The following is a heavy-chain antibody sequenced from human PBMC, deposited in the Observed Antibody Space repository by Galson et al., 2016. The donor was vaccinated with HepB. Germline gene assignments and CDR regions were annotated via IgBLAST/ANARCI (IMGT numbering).Heavy chain of an antibody. V-gene: IGHV3-33*01. CDR3: ARELDDSWFDP. CDR2: LWYDGSNK. CDR1: GITLSSYG. Sequence: SLRLSCAASGITLSSYGMHWVRQAPGKGLEWVAVLWYDGSNKYYADSVKGRFTISRDNSKNTVYLQMNSLRAEDTAMYYCARELDDSWFDPWGQGTLVIVSS. J-gene: IGHJ5*02.